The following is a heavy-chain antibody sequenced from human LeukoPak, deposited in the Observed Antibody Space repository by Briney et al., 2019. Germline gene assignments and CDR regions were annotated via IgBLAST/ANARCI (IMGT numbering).Heavy chain of an antibody. Sequence: GGSLRLSRAASGFTFSSYAMNWVRQAPGKGLEWVSAISGSGSSTYYADSVKGRFTISRDHSKNTLYLQMNSLRAEDTAVYYCAKSSSQWFGESGGRGTLVTVS. CDR3: AKSSSQWFGES. CDR2: ISGSGSST. J-gene: IGHJ4*02. CDR1: GFTFSSYA. D-gene: IGHD3-10*01. V-gene: IGHV3-23*01.